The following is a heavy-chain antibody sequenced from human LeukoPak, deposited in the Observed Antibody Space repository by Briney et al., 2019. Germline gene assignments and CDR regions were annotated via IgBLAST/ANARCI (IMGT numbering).Heavy chain of an antibody. J-gene: IGHJ4*02. D-gene: IGHD4-17*01. CDR1: GGAFSGYY. Sequence: SETLSLTCAVYGGAFSGYYWSWIRQPPGKGLEWIGEINHSGSTNYNPSLKSRVTISVDTSKNQFSLKLSSVTAADTAVYYCARAALTYGDYAHHFDYWGQGTLVTVSS. CDR3: ARAALTYGDYAHHFDY. V-gene: IGHV4-34*01. CDR2: INHSGST.